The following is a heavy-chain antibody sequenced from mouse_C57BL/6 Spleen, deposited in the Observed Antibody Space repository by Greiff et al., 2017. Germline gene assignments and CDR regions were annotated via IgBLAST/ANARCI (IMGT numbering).Heavy chain of an antibody. J-gene: IGHJ1*03. D-gene: IGHD1-1*01. CDR1: GFSLTSYC. Sequence: QVQLQQSGPGLVQPSQSLSITCTVSGFSLTSYCVHWVRQSPGQGLEWLGVIWSGGSTDYNAAFISSLCISKDNSKCQVFFKMNSLQADDTAIYCCARNYDGNSYYWYFDVWGTGTTGTVSS. CDR2: IWSGGST. V-gene: IGHV2-2*01. CDR3: ARNYDGNSYYWYFDV.